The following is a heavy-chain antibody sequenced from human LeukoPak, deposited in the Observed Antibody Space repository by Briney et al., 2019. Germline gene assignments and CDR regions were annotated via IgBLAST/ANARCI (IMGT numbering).Heavy chain of an antibody. CDR2: INHSGST. CDR1: GGSFSGYY. J-gene: IGHJ5*02. V-gene: IGHV4-34*01. Sequence: PSETLSLTCAVYGGSFSGYYWSWIRQPPGKGLEWIGEINHSGSTNYNPSLKSRVTISVDTSKNQFSLKLSSVTAADTAVYYCARWLRRAYNWFDPWGQGTLVTVSS. CDR3: ARWLRRAYNWFDP. D-gene: IGHD5-12*01.